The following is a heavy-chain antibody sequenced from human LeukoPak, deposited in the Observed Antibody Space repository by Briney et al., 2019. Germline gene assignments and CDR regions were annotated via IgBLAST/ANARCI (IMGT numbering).Heavy chain of an antibody. V-gene: IGHV3-21*04. D-gene: IGHD3-22*01. J-gene: IGHJ4*02. CDR1: GFTFSSYS. CDR2: ISSSSSYI. Sequence: GGSLRLSCAASGFTFSSYSMNWVRQAPGKGLEWVSSISSSSSYIYYADSVKGRFTISRDNAKNSLYLQMNSLRAEDTALYYCAKGTYYYDSSGYYYEDYWGQGTLVTVSS. CDR3: AKGTYYYDSSGYYYEDY.